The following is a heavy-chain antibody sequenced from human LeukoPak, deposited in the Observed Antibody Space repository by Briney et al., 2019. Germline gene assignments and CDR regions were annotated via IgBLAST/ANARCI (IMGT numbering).Heavy chain of an antibody. J-gene: IGHJ5*02. CDR1: GGTFSSYA. D-gene: IGHD3-10*01. CDR3: AREDYYGSGSYWP. Sequence: GSSVKVSCKASGGTFSSYAISWVRQAPGQGLEWMGGIIPIFGTANYAQKFQGRVTITADESTSTVYMELSSLRSEDTAVYYCAREDYYGSGSYWPWGQGTLVTVSS. V-gene: IGHV1-69*01. CDR2: IIPIFGTA.